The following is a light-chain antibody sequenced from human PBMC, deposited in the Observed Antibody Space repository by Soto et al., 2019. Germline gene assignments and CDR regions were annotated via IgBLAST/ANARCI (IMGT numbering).Light chain of an antibody. J-gene: IGKJ1*01. CDR1: QSVSSW. CDR3: QHYNSYRT. V-gene: IGKV1-5*03. Sequence: DIQMTQSPCTLSASVGDRVTITCRASQSVSSWLAWYQQKPGQAPKVLIYEASSLESGVTSRFSGSGSGTKFALTIINLRADDFETYYCQHYNSYRTCGQGTKVEIK. CDR2: EAS.